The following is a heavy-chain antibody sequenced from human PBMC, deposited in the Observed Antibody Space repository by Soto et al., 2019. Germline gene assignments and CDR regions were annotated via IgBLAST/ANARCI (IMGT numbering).Heavy chain of an antibody. V-gene: IGHV1-18*01. CDR3: ARGRYVDY. J-gene: IGHJ4*02. D-gene: IGHD1-1*01. CDR1: GYGFTTYG. CDR2: ISAHNGNT. Sequence: QVHLVQSGAEVKKPGASVKVSCKGSGYGFTTYGITWVRQAPGQGLEWMAWISAHNGNTNYAQKLQGRVNVTRDTSTNTDYMELQSQRSDDTAVYYCARGRYVDYGGQGALFTVSS.